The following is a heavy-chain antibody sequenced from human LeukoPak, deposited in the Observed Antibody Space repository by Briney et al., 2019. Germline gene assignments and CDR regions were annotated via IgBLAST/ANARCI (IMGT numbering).Heavy chain of an antibody. V-gene: IGHV3-23*01. CDR1: GFTFSSYA. J-gene: IGHJ4*02. Sequence: SGGSLRLSCAASGFTFSSYAMSWVRQAPGKGLEWVSAISGSGGSTYYADSVKGRFTISRDNSKNTLYLQMNSLRAEDTAVYYCAKDLNPTVMPYYFDYWGQGTLVTVSS. CDR3: AKDLNPTVMPYYFDY. CDR2: ISGSGGST. D-gene: IGHD4-17*01.